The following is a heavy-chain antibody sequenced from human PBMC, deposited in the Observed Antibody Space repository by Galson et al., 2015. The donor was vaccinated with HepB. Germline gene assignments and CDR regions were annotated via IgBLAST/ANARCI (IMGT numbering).Heavy chain of an antibody. V-gene: IGHV3-23*01. CDR2: ISGSGSRT. Sequence: SLRLSCAASGFTFSRYAMSWVRQAPGKGPEWVSAISGSGSRTYYADSVKDRFSISRDNSKDTLYLQMNSLRAEDTAVYYCAKAARGGDLSYWGQGTLVTVSS. CDR1: GFTFSRYA. D-gene: IGHD2-21*02. CDR3: AKAARGGDLSY. J-gene: IGHJ4*02.